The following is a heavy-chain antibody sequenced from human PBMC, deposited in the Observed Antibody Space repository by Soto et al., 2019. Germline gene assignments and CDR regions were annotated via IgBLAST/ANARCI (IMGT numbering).Heavy chain of an antibody. V-gene: IGHV1-69*13. CDR3: ARDYNWNYDYYYYGMDV. CDR2: IIPIFGTA. Sequence: SVKVSCKASGGTFSSYAISWVRQAPGQGLEWMGGIIPIFGTANYAQKFQGRVTITADESTSTAYMELSSLRSEDTAVYYCARDYNWNYDYYYYGMDVWGQGTTVTVSS. D-gene: IGHD1-7*01. CDR1: GGTFSSYA. J-gene: IGHJ6*02.